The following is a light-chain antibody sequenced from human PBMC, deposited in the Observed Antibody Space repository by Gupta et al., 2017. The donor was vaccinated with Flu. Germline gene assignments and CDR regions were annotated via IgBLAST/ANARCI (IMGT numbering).Light chain of an antibody. Sequence: QSALTQPRPVSSSPRHSVAISCTGTSTEVGAYNYISWYQLHPAKAPKLLLYEVNKRPSGVPDRFSGSKSGNTASLTISGLQAADDAEYYCCSSEGTHTLLFGGGTKLTVL. CDR2: EVN. CDR1: STEVGAYNY. V-gene: IGLV2-11*01. J-gene: IGLJ2*01. CDR3: CSSEGTHTLL.